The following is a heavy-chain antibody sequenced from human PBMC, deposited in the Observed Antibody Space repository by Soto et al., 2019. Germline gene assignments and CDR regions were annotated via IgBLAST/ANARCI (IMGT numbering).Heavy chain of an antibody. Sequence: GGSLRLSGTASGFTLGAYVMHWVRQAQGKGPEWVAAISADGRDLFYAASVEGRFTISRDNSKNTLFLQMNSLTSEDTSVYSCAKSVPDPACRGGGCHRTFDYWGQGTLVTV. J-gene: IGHJ4*02. V-gene: IGHV3-30*18. CDR3: AKSVPDPACRGGGCHRTFDY. CDR1: GFTLGAYV. CDR2: ISADGRDL. D-gene: IGHD2-15*01.